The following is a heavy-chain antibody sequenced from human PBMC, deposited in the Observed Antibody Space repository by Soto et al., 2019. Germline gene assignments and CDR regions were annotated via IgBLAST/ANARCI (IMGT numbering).Heavy chain of an antibody. CDR2: IYYSGST. J-gene: IGHJ4*02. CDR1: GGSISSSSYY. Sequence: QLQLQESGPGLVKPSETLSLTCTVSGGSISSSSYYWGWIRQPPGKGLEWIGSIYYSGSTYYNPSLKSRVTISVDPSKNQFSLKLSSVTAADTAVYYCARRMAIFGVVIIGGVDYWGQGTLVTVSS. D-gene: IGHD3-3*01. V-gene: IGHV4-39*01. CDR3: ARRMAIFGVVIIGGVDY.